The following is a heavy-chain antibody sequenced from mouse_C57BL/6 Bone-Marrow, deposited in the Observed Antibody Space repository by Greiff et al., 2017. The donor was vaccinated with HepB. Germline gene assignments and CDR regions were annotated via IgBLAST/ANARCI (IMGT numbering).Heavy chain of an antibody. V-gene: IGHV1-76*01. D-gene: IGHD1-1*01. CDR3: ARSITTVVAMGYFDY. J-gene: IGHJ2*01. Sequence: QVHVKQSGAELVRPGASVKLSCKASGYTFTDYYINWVKQRPGQGLEWIARIYPGSGNTYYNEKFKGKATLTAEKSSSTAYMQLSSLTSEDSAVYFCARSITTVVAMGYFDYWGQGTTLTVSS. CDR1: GYTFTDYY. CDR2: IYPGSGNT.